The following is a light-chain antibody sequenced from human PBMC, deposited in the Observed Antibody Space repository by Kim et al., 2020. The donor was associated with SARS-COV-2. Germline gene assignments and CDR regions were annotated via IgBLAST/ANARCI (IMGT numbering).Light chain of an antibody. CDR1: QSVSNN. V-gene: IGKV3-11*01. CDR3: QQRYNWPHT. CDR2: DAS. Sequence: LSPRERATPPCRASQSVSNNLAWYQQKPGQAPRLLIADASNRATGIPARFSGSGSGTDFTLTISSLEPEDFAVYYCQQRYNWPHTFGQGTRLEIK. J-gene: IGKJ5*01.